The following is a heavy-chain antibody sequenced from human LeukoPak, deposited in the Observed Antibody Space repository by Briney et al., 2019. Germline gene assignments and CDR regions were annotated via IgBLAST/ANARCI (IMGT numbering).Heavy chain of an antibody. CDR2: IYYSGST. CDR3: ASSVVVAALFAD. V-gene: IGHV4-31*02. D-gene: IGHD2-15*01. J-gene: IGHJ4*02. Sequence: GYIYYSGSTYYNPSLKSRVTISVDTSKNQFSLKLSSVTAADTAVYYCASSVVVAALFADWGQGTLVTVSS.